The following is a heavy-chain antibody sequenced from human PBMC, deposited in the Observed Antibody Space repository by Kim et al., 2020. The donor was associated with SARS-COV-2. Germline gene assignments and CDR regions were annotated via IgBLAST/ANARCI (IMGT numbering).Heavy chain of an antibody. V-gene: IGHV3-23*01. CDR3: AKEGPYYYDSSGYFVCRGSCSLCHDGMYV. CDR2: ISGSGGST. Sequence: GGSLRLSCAASGFTFSSYAMSWVRQAPGKGLEWVSAISGSGGSTYYADSVKGRFTISRDNSKNTLYLQMNSLRAEDTAVYYCAKEGPYYYDSSGYFVCRGSCSLCHDGMYVWGQGTTVTVSS. D-gene: IGHD3-22*01. J-gene: IGHJ6*02. CDR1: GFTFSSYA.